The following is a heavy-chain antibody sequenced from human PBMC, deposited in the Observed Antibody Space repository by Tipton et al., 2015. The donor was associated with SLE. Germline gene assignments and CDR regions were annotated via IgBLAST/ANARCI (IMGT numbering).Heavy chain of an antibody. V-gene: IGHV3-23*01. D-gene: IGHD2-21*02. CDR1: GCTFSNYC. CDR2: ISGRGDST. Sequence: SLRLSCAASGCTFSNYCMAWVRQAPGKGLEWVSAISGRGDSTYYADSVKGRFTISRDNSKNTLYLQMNSLRAEDTAVYFCAKNPALMLVTLGDYWRQGTLVSVSS. CDR3: AKNPALMLVTLGDY. J-gene: IGHJ4*02.